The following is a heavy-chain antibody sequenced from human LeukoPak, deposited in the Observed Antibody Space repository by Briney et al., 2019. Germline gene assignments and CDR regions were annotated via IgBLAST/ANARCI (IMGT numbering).Heavy chain of an antibody. CDR2: IGTAGDT. V-gene: IGHV3-13*01. Sequence: PGGSLRLSYAASGFTFSSYDMHWVRQATGKGLEWVSAIGTAGDTYYPGSVKGRFTISRENAKNSLYLQMNSLRAGDTAVYYCARGSSYYDSSGYLIWGLGTLVTVSS. CDR1: GFTFSSYD. J-gene: IGHJ4*02. D-gene: IGHD3-22*01. CDR3: ARGSSYYDSSGYLI.